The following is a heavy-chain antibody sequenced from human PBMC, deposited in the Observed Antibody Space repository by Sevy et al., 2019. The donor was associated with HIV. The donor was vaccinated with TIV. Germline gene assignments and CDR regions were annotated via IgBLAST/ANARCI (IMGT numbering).Heavy chain of an antibody. J-gene: IGHJ6*02. CDR3: AKGLSSIYPYSMDV. CDR2: ISFDGDNK. CDR1: GFSFSRYG. Sequence: GGSLRLSCEASGFSFSRYGMHWVRQVAGKGLEWMAVISFDGDNKYYSDSVRGRFAISRDNSENTMHLQMNNLRLDDTAVYYCAKGLSSIYPYSMDVWGQGTTVTVSS. V-gene: IGHV3-30*18. D-gene: IGHD3-16*01.